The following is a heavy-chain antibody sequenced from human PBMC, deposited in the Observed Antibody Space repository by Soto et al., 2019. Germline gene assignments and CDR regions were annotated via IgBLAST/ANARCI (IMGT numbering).Heavy chain of an antibody. J-gene: IGHJ4*02. CDR1: GGTFSSYT. CDR2: IIPILGIA. CDR3: AREEYYYGSGAFFDY. Sequence: SVKVSCKASGGTFSSYTISWVRQAPGQGLEWMGRIIPILGIANYAQRLQGRVTITADKSTSTAYMELSSLRSEDTAVYYCAREEYYYGSGAFFDYWGQGTLVTVSS. V-gene: IGHV1-69*04. D-gene: IGHD3-10*01.